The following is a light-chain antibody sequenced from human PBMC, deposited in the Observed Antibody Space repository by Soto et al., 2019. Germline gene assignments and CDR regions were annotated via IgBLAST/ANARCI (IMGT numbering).Light chain of an antibody. CDR1: QSVSSSY. V-gene: IGKV3-20*01. CDR3: QQYGSSGT. Sequence: ENVVMQSPGTLSLSTGARATLYCRASQSVSSSYLAWYQQLPVQSPRLLIYLAANRPTDIPYRFSGSGSGTDFTLTISRLEPEDFAVYYCQQYGSSGTFGQGT. CDR2: LAA. J-gene: IGKJ1*01.